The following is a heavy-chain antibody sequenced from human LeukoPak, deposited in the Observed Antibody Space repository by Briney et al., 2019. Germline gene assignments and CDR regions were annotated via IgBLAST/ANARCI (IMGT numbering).Heavy chain of an antibody. Sequence: GGSLRLSCEASGFSFDDYGMSWVRQAPGKGLEWVSAISGSGDNTYYADSVKGRFTVSRDNSKNTLYVQMKSLRAEDTAVYYCAKSGDYWGQGTLVTVSS. CDR1: GFSFDDYG. J-gene: IGHJ4*02. CDR3: AKSGDY. CDR2: ISGSGDNT. V-gene: IGHV3-23*01.